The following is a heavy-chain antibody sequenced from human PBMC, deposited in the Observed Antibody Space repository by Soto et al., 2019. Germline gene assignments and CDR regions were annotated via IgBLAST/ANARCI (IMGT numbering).Heavy chain of an antibody. D-gene: IGHD2-8*02. J-gene: IGHJ6*03. Sequence: QVQLQESGPGLVKPSETLSLTCTVSGGSISGYYWSWIRHPPGNGLEWIGYIYYIGTTNYDPSLKSRVTMSVDTSKNQFSLKLSSVTAADTAVYYCARLTGGTYLSFYYYIGVWGKGTKVTVSS. CDR1: GGSISGYY. V-gene: IGHV4-59*01. CDR2: IYYIGTT. CDR3: ARLTGGTYLSFYYYIGV.